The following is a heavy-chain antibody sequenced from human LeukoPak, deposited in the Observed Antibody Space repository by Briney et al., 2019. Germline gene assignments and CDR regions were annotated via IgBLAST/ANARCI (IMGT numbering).Heavy chain of an antibody. Sequence: PGRSLRLSCAASGVTFDDYAMHWVRQAPGKGLEWVSSISSSSSYIYYADSVKGRFTISRDNAKNSLYLQMNSLRAEDTAVYYCARIGDSQYYFDYWGQGTLVTVSS. J-gene: IGHJ4*02. CDR3: ARIGDSQYYFDY. CDR1: GVTFDDYA. CDR2: ISSSSSYI. D-gene: IGHD5-18*01. V-gene: IGHV3-21*01.